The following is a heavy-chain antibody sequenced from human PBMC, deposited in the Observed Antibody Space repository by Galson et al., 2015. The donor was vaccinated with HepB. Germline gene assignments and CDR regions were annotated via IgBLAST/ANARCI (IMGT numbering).Heavy chain of an antibody. CDR1: GFTVSSNY. D-gene: IGHD1-26*01. CDR3: ARDRVVGATGYYYGMDV. Sequence: SLRLSCAASGFTVSSNYMSWVRQAPGKGLEWVSVIYSGGSTYYADSVKGRFTISRDNSKNTLYLQMNSLRAEDTAVYYCARDRVVGATGYYYGMDVWGQGTTVTASS. V-gene: IGHV3-53*01. J-gene: IGHJ6*02. CDR2: IYSGGST.